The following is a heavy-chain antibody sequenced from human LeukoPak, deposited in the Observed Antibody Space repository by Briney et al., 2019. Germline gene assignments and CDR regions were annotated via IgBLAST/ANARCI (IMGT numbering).Heavy chain of an antibody. D-gene: IGHD3-10*01. CDR2: IKRDGNEK. CDR1: GFSFTRYS. J-gene: IGHJ5*01. V-gene: IGHV3-7*01. Sequence: GGSLRLSCEVSGFSFTRYSFNWVRQAPGKGLEWVANIKRDGNEKNYVDSVRGRFSISRDNAKNSLYLQMDSLRAEDTAVYYCAKEGAYPIITYDSWGQGALVTVSS. CDR3: AKEGAYPIITYDS.